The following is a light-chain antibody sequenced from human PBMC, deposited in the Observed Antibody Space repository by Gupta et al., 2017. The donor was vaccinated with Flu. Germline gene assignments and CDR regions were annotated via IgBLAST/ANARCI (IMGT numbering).Light chain of an antibody. J-gene: IGKJ4*01. CDR3: QRYSRFST. Sequence: DIQMTQSSSTLSASVGDTVTIICRASQSISTWLAWYQQIPGRAPKLLNYMASALETGVPSRFSGSGAGTEFTLTISSLQPDDFATYYYQRYSRFSTFGGGTKVEIK. CDR1: QSISTW. CDR2: MAS. V-gene: IGKV1-5*03.